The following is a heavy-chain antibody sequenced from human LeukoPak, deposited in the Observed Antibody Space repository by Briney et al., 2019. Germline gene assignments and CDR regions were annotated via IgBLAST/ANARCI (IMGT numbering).Heavy chain of an antibody. V-gene: IGHV7-4-1*02. D-gene: IGHD3-16*02. J-gene: IGHJ4*02. CDR1: GYIFTNYY. Sequence: GASVKASCKASGYIFTNYYMHWVRQAPGQGLEWMGWIHPSTGNPTYAQGFTGRFVFSLDTSVSTTYLQISSLKAEDTAVYFCARAFQSLGGLSLPDYWGQGTLLTVSS. CDR2: IHPSTGNP. CDR3: ARAFQSLGGLSLPDY.